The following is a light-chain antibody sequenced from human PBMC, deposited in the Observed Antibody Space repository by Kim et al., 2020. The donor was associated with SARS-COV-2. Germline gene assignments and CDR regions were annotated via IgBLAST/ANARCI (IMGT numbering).Light chain of an antibody. CDR2: GAS. CDR3: QQNNTWPST. V-gene: IGKV3-15*01. J-gene: IGKJ1*01. Sequence: VSPADTATPACRASQSASSNLPWYQQNPGQAPRLLTYGASTRALAIQARFIGIGSGTESTLTISSLQSKDFPVYYCQQNNTWPSTFVEGT. CDR1: QSASSN.